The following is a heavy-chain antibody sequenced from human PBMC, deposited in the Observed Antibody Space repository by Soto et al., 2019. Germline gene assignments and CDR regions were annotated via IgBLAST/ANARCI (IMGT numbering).Heavy chain of an antibody. J-gene: IGHJ4*02. D-gene: IGHD6-19*01. CDR3: ARDGAVAGDSNFDY. CDR1: GYTFTSFS. V-gene: IGHV1-3*01. CDR2: INAGNGNI. Sequence: ASVNVSCKSSGYTFTSFSRHWVRQAPGQGLEWMGWINAGNGNIKHSQKFQHRVTITRDTSASTAYMELSSLRFEDTAVYYCARDGAVAGDSNFDYWGQGTLVTVSS.